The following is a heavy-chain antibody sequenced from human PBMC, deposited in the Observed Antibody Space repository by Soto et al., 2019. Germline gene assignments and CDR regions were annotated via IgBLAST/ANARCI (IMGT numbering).Heavy chain of an antibody. CDR2: ISAYNGNT. D-gene: IGHD2-2*01. CDR1: GYTFTSYG. Sequence: QVQLVQSGAEVKKPGASVKVSCKASGYTFTSYGISWVRQAPGQGLEWMGWISAYNGNTNYAQKLQGRVTMTTDTSTSTGYMELRRLRFESTAVSVCARGNASPAAKYWGQGTLVTVSS. V-gene: IGHV1-18*01. J-gene: IGHJ4*02. CDR3: ARGNASPAAKY.